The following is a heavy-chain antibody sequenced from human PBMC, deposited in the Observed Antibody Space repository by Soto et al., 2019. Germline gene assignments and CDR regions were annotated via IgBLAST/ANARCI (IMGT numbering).Heavy chain of an antibody. J-gene: IGHJ3*02. V-gene: IGHV3-7*01. CDR2: IKQDGSEK. D-gene: IGHD3-16*02. CDR1: GFTFSSYW. Sequence: GGSLRLSCAASGFTFSSYWMSWVRQAPGKGLEWVANIKQDGSEKYYVDSVKGRFTISRDNAKNSLYPQMNSLRAEDTAVYYCARSKIWGSYRGAFDIWGQGTMVTVSS. CDR3: ARSKIWGSYRGAFDI.